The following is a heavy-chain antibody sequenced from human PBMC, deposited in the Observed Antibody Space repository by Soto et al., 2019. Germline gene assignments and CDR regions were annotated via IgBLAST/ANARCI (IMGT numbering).Heavy chain of an antibody. V-gene: IGHV4-39*01. Sequence: QLQLQESGPGLLRPSETLSLTCTVSGGFLGSSSYYWGWIRQSPGKGLEWIGNIYYSGNTFYNPSLKSRVTISVDTSKNQFYLHLSSVTAADTAIFYCASIAAPGTTHFDFWGQGTLVTVSS. CDR3: ASIAAPGTTHFDF. D-gene: IGHD6-13*01. CDR1: GGFLGSSSYY. J-gene: IGHJ4*02. CDR2: IYYSGNT.